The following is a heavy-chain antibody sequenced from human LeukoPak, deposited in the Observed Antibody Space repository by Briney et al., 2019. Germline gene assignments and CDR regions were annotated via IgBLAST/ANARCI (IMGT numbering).Heavy chain of an antibody. CDR3: TREHRGGYYFDY. CDR1: GDTFSSYA. CDR2: IVPIFGTA. D-gene: IGHD3-10*01. Sequence: GASVKVSCKASGDTFSSYAISWVRQAPGQGLEWMGGIVPIFGTANYAQKFQGRVTITADESTSTAYMELSSLRSEDTAVYYCTREHRGGYYFDYWGQGTLVTVSS. V-gene: IGHV1-69*13. J-gene: IGHJ4*02.